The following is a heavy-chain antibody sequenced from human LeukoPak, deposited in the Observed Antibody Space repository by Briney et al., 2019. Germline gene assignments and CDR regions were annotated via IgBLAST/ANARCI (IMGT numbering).Heavy chain of an antibody. V-gene: IGHV3-33*01. Sequence: GGSLRLSCAASGFTFSSYGMHWVRQAPGKGLEWVAVIWYDGSNKYYADSVKGRFTISRDNSKNTLYLQMNSLRAEDTAAYYCARGPGIAAAGTDYWGQGTLVTVSS. CDR3: ARGPGIAAAGTDY. CDR2: IWYDGSNK. J-gene: IGHJ4*02. D-gene: IGHD6-13*01. CDR1: GFTFSSYG.